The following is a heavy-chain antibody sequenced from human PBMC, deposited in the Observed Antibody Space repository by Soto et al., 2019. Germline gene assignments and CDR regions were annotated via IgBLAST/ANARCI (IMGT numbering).Heavy chain of an antibody. CDR3: VRQGIWNLHGLVDV. CDR1: NGPSSSHN. D-gene: IGHD1-1*01. CDR2: VYSTGGT. J-gene: IGHJ6*02. V-gene: IGHV4-59*08. Sequence: QVQLQQSGPGLVKPSEILSLACSVSNGPSSSHNWGWIRQPPGRGLEWIGYVYSTGGTSYNPSLKSRVTISADTSTDHISLTLTSVIAADTAVYYCVRQGIWNLHGLVDVWGQGTTVRVSS.